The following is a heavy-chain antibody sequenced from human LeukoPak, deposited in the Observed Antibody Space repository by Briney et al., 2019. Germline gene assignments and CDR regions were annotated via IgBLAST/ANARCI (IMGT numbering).Heavy chain of an antibody. D-gene: IGHD3-16*02. J-gene: IGHJ4*02. Sequence: ASVKVSCKASGYTFSSYGISWVRQAPGQCLEWMGWISVYNGNTKYAQKFQGRVTMTTDTFTSTAYMEVTSLRSDDTAVYYCARDQYDSVWDSHRLYFDYWGQGTLVTVSS. V-gene: IGHV1-18*01. CDR1: GYTFSSYG. CDR3: ARDQYDSVWDSHRLYFDY. CDR2: ISVYNGNT.